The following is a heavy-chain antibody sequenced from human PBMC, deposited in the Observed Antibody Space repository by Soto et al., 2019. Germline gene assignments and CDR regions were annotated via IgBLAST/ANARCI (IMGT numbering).Heavy chain of an antibody. CDR3: ARDLGGWPVY. J-gene: IGHJ4*02. D-gene: IGHD2-15*01. CDR1: GGTFSSYT. CDR2: IIPTLGIA. V-gene: IGHV1-69*04. Sequence: ASVKVSCKASGGTFSSYTISWVRQAPGQGLEWMGRIIPTLGIANYAQKFQGRVTITADKSTSTAYMELSSLRSEDTAVYYCARDLGGWPVYWGQGTLVTVSS.